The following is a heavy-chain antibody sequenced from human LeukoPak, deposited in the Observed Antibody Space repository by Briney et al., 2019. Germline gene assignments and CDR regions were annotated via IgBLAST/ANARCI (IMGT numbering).Heavy chain of an antibody. D-gene: IGHD6-6*01. CDR1: DGSISSYY. V-gene: IGHV4-59*08. CDR2: IYYSGST. Sequence: SETLSLTCTVSDGSISSYYWSWIRQPPGKGLEWIGYIYYSGSTNYNPSLKSRVTISVDTSKNQFSLKLSSVTAADTAVYYCAGGYRRSSSFAYWGQGTLVTVSS. J-gene: IGHJ4*02. CDR3: AGGYRRSSSFAY.